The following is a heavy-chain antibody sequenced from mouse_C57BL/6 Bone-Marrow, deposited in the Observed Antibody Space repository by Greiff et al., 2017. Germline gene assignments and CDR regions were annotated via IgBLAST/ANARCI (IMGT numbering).Heavy chain of an antibody. Sequence: QVQLKQSGAELARPGASVKLSCKASGYTFTSYGISWVKQRTGQGLEWIGEIYPRSGNTYYNEKFKGKATLTADKSSSTAYMELRSLTSEDSAVYCCASPSSSSGYAMDDWGQGTSVTVSS. J-gene: IGHJ4*01. V-gene: IGHV1-81*01. CDR1: GYTFTSYG. D-gene: IGHD3-2*02. CDR3: ASPSSSSGYAMDD. CDR2: IYPRSGNT.